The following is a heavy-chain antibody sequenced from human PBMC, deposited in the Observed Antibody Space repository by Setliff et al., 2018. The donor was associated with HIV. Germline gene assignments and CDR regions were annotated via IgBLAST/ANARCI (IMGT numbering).Heavy chain of an antibody. Sequence: SETLSLTCTVSGGSINSRSYYWGWFRQPPGKGLEWIGEINHDRTTNYNPSLKSRVTISVDTSKNQFSLTLNSVTAADTAVYYCARGIGTRYNYYMDVWGIGTTVTVSS. D-gene: IGHD1-20*01. CDR1: GGSINSRSYY. J-gene: IGHJ6*03. CDR2: INHDRTT. V-gene: IGHV4-39*07. CDR3: ARGIGTRYNYYMDV.